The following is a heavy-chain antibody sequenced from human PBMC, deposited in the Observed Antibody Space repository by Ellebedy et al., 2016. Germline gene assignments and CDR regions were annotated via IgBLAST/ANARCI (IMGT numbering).Heavy chain of an antibody. V-gene: IGHV1-69*04. CDR1: GGTFSSYA. CDR3: ARDTAVAGHFDY. Sequence: ASVKVSCKASGGTFSSYAISWVRQAPGQGLEWMGRIIPILGIANYAQKFQGRVTITADKSTSTAYMELSSLRSEDTAVYYCARDTAVAGHFDYWGQGTLVTVSS. D-gene: IGHD6-19*01. CDR2: IIPILGIA. J-gene: IGHJ4*02.